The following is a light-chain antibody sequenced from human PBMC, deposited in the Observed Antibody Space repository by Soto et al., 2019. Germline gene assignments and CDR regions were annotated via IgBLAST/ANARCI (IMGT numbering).Light chain of an antibody. CDR2: DNT. CDR3: SSYGGRG. CDR1: GSYAL. Sequence: QSALTQPASVSGSPGQSITISCTVTGSYALVSWFQYHPGKAPKLVMYDNTKRPSGVSERLSGSRSDNTASLIITGLQTDDEADYYCSSYGGRGFGGGTKVTVL. V-gene: IGLV2-23*01. J-gene: IGLJ2*01.